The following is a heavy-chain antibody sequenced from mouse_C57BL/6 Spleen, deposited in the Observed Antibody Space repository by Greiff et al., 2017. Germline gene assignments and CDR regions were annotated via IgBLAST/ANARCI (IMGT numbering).Heavy chain of an antibody. D-gene: IGHD1-1*02. V-gene: IGHV1-58*01. CDR3: ERGGYGPFDD. CDR2: IYTGNGYT. J-gene: IGHJ2*01. Sequence: EVQLQQSGAELVRPGSSVKMSCKTSGYTFTSYGINWVKQRPGQGLEWIGYIYTGNGYTEYNEKFKGKATLTSDTSSSTAYMQRSSLTAEDSAIYFCERGGYGPFDDWGQGTTLTVSS. CDR1: GYTFTSYG.